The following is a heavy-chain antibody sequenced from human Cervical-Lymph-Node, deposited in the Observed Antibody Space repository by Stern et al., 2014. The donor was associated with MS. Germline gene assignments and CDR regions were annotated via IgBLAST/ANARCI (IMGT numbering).Heavy chain of an antibody. J-gene: IGHJ4*02. CDR3: ARHVQGFDY. CDR2: IYPSDSDT. Sequence: EVQLVESGAEVKKPGESLKISCKVSGYSFTIYYIAWVRQMPGKGLEWSGVIYPSDSDTTYSPSFQGQVTNKADKSITTAYLQWSSLRASDTAMYYCARHVQGFDYWGQGTLVTVSS. V-gene: IGHV5-51*01. CDR1: GYSFTIYY.